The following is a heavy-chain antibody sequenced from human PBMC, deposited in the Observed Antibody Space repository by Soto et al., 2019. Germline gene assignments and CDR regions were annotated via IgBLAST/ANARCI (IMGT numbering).Heavy chain of an antibody. Sequence: EVQLLESGGDLVQPGGSLRLSCAASGFTFSSYAMSWVRQAPGKGLEWVSAISGSGGSTFYADSVKGRFTISRDNSRNTLYLQMNRLRGEDKAVYHCAKQTTTVATLDYWGQGTLVTVSS. D-gene: IGHD4-17*01. J-gene: IGHJ4*02. CDR3: AKQTTTVATLDY. CDR1: GFTFSSYA. CDR2: ISGSGGST. V-gene: IGHV3-23*01.